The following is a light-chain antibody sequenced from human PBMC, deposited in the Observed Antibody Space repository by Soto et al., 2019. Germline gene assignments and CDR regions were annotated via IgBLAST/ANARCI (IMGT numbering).Light chain of an antibody. CDR3: QQRSNWPGT. V-gene: IGKV3D-15*01. CDR2: GAS. J-gene: IGKJ5*01. CDR1: QSISSD. Sequence: EIVMTQSPATLSVSPGERATLSCRASQSISSDVAWYQQKPGQAPRLLIYGASTMATGIPDRFSGSGSGTDFTLTIRGLEPDDFAVYYCQQRSNWPGTFGQGTRLEIK.